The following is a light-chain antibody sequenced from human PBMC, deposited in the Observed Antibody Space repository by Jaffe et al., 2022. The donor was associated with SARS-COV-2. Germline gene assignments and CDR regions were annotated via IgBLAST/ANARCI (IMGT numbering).Light chain of an antibody. CDR3: YSATDNDLGV. V-gene: IGLV3-27*01. CDR2: RDT. J-gene: IGLJ1*01. Sequence: SYELTQPSSVSVSPGQTARITCSGDVLAKKYSRWFQQKSGQAPVMVIYRDTERPSGIPERFSGSSSGTTVTLTINGAQVEDEADYYCYSATDNDLGVFGTGTRVTVL. CDR1: VLAKKY.